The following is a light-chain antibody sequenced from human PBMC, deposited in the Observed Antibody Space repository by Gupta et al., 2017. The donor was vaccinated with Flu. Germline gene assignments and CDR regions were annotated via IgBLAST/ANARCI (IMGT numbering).Light chain of an antibody. J-gene: IGLJ3*02. V-gene: IGLV2-23*01. CDR2: EGS. Sequence: QSALTQPAPVSGSPGQSVTIPCTRTSSDVGSVSWYQQHPGKAPKLIIYEGSKRPSGVSNRFSGSKSGNTASLTISGLQAEDEADYYCCSYAGSYSWVFGGGTKVTVL. CDR3: CSYAGSYSWV. CDR1: SSDVGS.